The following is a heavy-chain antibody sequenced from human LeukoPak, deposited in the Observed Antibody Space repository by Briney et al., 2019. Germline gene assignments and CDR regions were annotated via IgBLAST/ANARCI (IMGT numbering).Heavy chain of an antibody. V-gene: IGHV4-30-2*01. Sequence: SETLSLTCAVSGGSISSGGYSWSWIRQPPGKGLEWIGYIYHSGSTYYNPSLKSRVTISVDRSKNQFSLKLSSVTAADTAVYYCARVDCSGGSCYTKRGPFYFDYWGQGTLVTVSS. J-gene: IGHJ4*02. D-gene: IGHD2-15*01. CDR2: IYHSGST. CDR3: ARVDCSGGSCYTKRGPFYFDY. CDR1: GGSISSGGYS.